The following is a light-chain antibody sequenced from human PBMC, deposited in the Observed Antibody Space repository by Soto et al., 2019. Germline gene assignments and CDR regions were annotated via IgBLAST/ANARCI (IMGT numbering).Light chain of an antibody. CDR3: QQYYTYPWT. Sequence: AIRMTQFPSSLSASTGDRVTITCRASQGINNYLVWYQQKPGKAPKVLIHAASTLQSGVSSRFSGSGSGTDFTLTISCLQSEDFATYYCQQYYTYPWTFGQGTKVEV. CDR2: AAS. V-gene: IGKV1-8*01. J-gene: IGKJ1*01. CDR1: QGINNY.